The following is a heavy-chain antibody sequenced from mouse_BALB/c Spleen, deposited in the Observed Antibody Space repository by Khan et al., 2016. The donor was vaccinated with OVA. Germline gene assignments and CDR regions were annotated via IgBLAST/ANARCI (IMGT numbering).Heavy chain of an antibody. V-gene: IGHV1-61*01. D-gene: IGHD2-2*01. CDR2: IDPSDSET. CDR1: GYTFTSYW. J-gene: IGHJ3*01. Sequence: QVQLQQPGAELVRPGASVKLSCKASGYTFTSYWMNWVKQRPGHGLEWIGRIDPSDSETHYNQIFKDKATLTVDTSSTTAYMQLSSLTSEDSEVYYCARREKYGYDPSWFAYWGQGTLVTVFA. CDR3: ARREKYGYDPSWFAY.